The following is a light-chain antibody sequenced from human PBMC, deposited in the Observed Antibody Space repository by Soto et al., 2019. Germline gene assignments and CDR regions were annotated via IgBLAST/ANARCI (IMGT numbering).Light chain of an antibody. CDR3: CSYAGSPRYV. CDR1: GSDVGGYNY. V-gene: IGLV2-11*01. J-gene: IGLJ1*01. CDR2: DVS. Sequence: QSVLTQPRSVSGSPGQSVTISCTGTGSDVGGYNYVSWYQQHPGKAPKVMIYDVSERPSGVPDRFSGSKSGNTASLTISGLQAEDEADYYCCSYAGSPRYVLGTGTKLTVL.